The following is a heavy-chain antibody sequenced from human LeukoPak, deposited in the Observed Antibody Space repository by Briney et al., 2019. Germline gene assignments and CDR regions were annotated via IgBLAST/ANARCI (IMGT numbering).Heavy chain of an antibody. V-gene: IGHV1-24*01. Sequence: ASVKVSCKVSGYTVTKFSIHWLRQAPGKGLEWMGGFDPDTAETVSSRKFQGRVTVTEDTSTNTAYIDLTSLRSEDTAVYYCATGQTTPVLVDTLHFWGQGTLVTVSS. J-gene: IGHJ4*02. CDR3: ATGQTTPVLVDTLHF. CDR1: GYTVTKFS. CDR2: FDPDTAET. D-gene: IGHD3-3*01.